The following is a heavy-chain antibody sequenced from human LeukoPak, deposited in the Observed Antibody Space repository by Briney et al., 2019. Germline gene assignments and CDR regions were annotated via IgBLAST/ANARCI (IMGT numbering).Heavy chain of an antibody. CDR1: GDSINSLDL. Sequence: PSETLSLTCTVSGDSINSLDLWSWVRQPPGKGLEWIGEIYHSGSTNYNPSLKSRVTISVDKSKNQFSLKLSSVTAADTAVYYCARVSSGATTVDYWGQGTLVTVSS. V-gene: IGHV4-4*02. D-gene: IGHD1-26*01. J-gene: IGHJ4*02. CDR2: IYHSGST. CDR3: ARVSSGATTVDY.